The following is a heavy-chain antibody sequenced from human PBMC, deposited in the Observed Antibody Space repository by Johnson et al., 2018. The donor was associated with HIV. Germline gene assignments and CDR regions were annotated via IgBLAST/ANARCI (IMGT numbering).Heavy chain of an antibody. CDR3: AKRVSTGTTRVHELDDAFDI. J-gene: IGHJ3*02. D-gene: IGHD1-7*01. CDR1: GFTFSSYA. CDR2: IFSGGST. V-gene: IGHV3-NL1*01. Sequence: QVQLVESGGGVVHPGRSLRLSCAASGFTFSSYAMHWVRQAPGKGLEWVSVIFSGGSTYYADSVNGRLTISRDNSKNTLYLQMNSLRAEDTAVYYCAKRVSTGTTRVHELDDAFDIWGQGTMVTVSS.